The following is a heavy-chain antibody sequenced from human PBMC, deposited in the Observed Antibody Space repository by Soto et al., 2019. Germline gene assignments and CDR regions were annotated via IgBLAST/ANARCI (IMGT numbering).Heavy chain of an antibody. CDR3: ARDAAMVTRYYYYGMDV. Sequence: ASVKVSCKASGYTFTSYDINWVRQATGQGLEWMGWMNPNSGNTGYAQKFQGRVTMTRNTSISTAYMELSSLRSEDMAVYYCARDAAMVTRYYYYGMDVWGQGTTVTVSS. V-gene: IGHV1-8*01. J-gene: IGHJ6*02. D-gene: IGHD5-18*01. CDR1: GYTFTSYD. CDR2: MNPNSGNT.